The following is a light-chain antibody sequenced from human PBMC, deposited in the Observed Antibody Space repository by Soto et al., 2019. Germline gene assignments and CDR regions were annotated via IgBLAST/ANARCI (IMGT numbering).Light chain of an antibody. Sequence: DIQMTQSPASLSASVGDTVIITCRASQTISVYLNWYQQIAGKAPKLLIYTASTLQTGVPSRFSGSGSGPDFTLTISSLQPEDSATYFCQQLNSYPQTFGQGTRLEIK. CDR1: QTISVY. CDR2: TAS. V-gene: IGKV1-9*01. CDR3: QQLNSYPQT. J-gene: IGKJ5*01.